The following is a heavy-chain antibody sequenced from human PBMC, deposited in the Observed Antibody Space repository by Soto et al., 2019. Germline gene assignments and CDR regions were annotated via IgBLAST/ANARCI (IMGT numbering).Heavy chain of an antibody. Sequence: PSETLSLTCTVSGGSISSYYWSWIRQPPGKGLEWIGYIYYSGSTNYNPSLKSRVTISVDTSKNQFSLKLSSVTAADTAVYYCARDLTPVGYWGQGTLVTVSS. CDR2: IYYSGST. J-gene: IGHJ4*02. V-gene: IGHV4-59*01. D-gene: IGHD2-15*01. CDR3: ARDLTPVGY. CDR1: GGSISSYY.